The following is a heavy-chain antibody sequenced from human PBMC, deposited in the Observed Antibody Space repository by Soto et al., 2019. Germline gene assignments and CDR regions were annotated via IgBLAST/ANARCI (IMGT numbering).Heavy chain of an antibody. CDR3: ARLGSSSGWEPNWFDL. V-gene: IGHV4-59*08. J-gene: IGHJ5*02. D-gene: IGHD6-19*01. CDR2: IYYSGST. Sequence: QVQLQESGPGLVKPSETLSLTCTVSGGSISSYYWSWIRQPPGKGLEWIGYIYYSGSTNYNPSLKSSVTISVDTAKIQFSLKLSSVTAADTAVYYCARLGSSSGWEPNWFDLWGQGTLVTVSS. CDR1: GGSISSYY.